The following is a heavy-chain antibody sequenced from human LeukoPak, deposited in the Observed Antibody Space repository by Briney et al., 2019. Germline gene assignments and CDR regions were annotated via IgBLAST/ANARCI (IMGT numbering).Heavy chain of an antibody. CDR3: ARACGGDCYLSDY. V-gene: IGHV3-21*01. D-gene: IGHD2-21*02. Sequence: GGSLRLSCAASGFTFSSYSMNWVRQAPGKGLEWVSSISTGSSYIYYADSVKGRFTIPRDNAKNSLYLQMNSLRAEDTAVYYCARACGGDCYLSDYWGQGALVTVSS. J-gene: IGHJ4*02. CDR1: GFTFSSYS. CDR2: ISTGSSYI.